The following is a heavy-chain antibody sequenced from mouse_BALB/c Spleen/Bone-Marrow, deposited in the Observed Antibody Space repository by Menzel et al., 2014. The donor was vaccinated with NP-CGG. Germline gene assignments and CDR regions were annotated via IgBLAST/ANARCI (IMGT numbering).Heavy chain of an antibody. V-gene: IGHV4-1*02. CDR1: GFDFSRYW. CDR3: ARRGLGRWYFDV. J-gene: IGHJ1*01. CDR2: INLDSNTI. Sequence: VQLQQSGGGLVQPGGSLKLSCAASGFDFSRYWMSWARQAPGKGLEWIGEINLDSNTINYTPSLKDKFIISRDNAKNTLYLQMSKVRSEDTALYYCARRGLGRWYFDVWGAGTTVTVSS. D-gene: IGHD4-1*01.